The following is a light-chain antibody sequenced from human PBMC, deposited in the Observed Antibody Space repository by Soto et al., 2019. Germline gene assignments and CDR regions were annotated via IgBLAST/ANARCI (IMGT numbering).Light chain of an antibody. V-gene: IGLV1-40*01. CDR2: GNN. Sequence: QSVLTQPPSVSGAPGQRVTIPCTGTSSNIGAGFDVHWYQHLPGTAPKLLIYGNNHRPSGVPDRFSGSKSGTSASLAITGLQAEDEADYSCQSFDTSLGRSVFGGGTKRTVL. J-gene: IGLJ2*01. CDR3: QSFDTSLGRSV. CDR1: SSNIGAGFD.